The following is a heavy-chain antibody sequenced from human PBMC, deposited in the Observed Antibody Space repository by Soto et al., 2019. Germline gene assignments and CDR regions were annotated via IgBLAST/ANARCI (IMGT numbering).Heavy chain of an antibody. V-gene: IGHV3-30-3*01. J-gene: IGHJ4*02. D-gene: IGHD6-19*01. Sequence: QVQLVESGGGVVQPGRSLRLSCAASGFTFSSYAMHWVRQAPGKGLEWVAVISYDGSNKYYADSVKGRFTISRDNSKNTLYLQMNSLRAEDTAVYYXARDRVVWGTNSSGWKDYWGQGTLVTVSS. CDR3: ARDRVVWGTNSSGWKDY. CDR1: GFTFSSYA. CDR2: ISYDGSNK.